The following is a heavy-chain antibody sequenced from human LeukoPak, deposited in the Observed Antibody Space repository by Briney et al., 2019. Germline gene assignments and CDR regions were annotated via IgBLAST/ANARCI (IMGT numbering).Heavy chain of an antibody. Sequence: PGGSLRLSCAASGFTFSGYAMHWVRQAPGKGLEWVAVISYDGSNKYYADSVKGRFTISRDNSKNTLYLQMNSLRAEDTAVYYCARDGQDIPFDYWGQGTLVTVSS. V-gene: IGHV3-30*04. CDR1: GFTFSGYA. J-gene: IGHJ4*02. D-gene: IGHD2-15*01. CDR3: ARDGQDIPFDY. CDR2: ISYDGSNK.